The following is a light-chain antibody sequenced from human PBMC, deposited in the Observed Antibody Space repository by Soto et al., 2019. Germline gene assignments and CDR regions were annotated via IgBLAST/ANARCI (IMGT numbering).Light chain of an antibody. CDR3: QQYDNWPRLT. CDR1: QSVSNA. Sequence: EIVMTQSPATLSVSPGERATLSCRASQSVSNALAWYQQKPGQAPRLLIYGAFTRATGIPARFSGSGSGTEFTLTINSLQSEDFAVYYCQQYDNWPRLTFGGGTKV. V-gene: IGKV3-15*01. J-gene: IGKJ4*01. CDR2: GAF.